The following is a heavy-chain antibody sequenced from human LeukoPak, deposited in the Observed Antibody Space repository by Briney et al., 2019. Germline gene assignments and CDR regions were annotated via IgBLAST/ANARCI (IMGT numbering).Heavy chain of an antibody. CDR1: GGFFRGHY. CDR2: LNYRGST. J-gene: IGHJ4*02. Sequence: SQTLALICAVWGGFFRGHYSIWTRHPPAKALVGMGELNYRGSTNYNPSLKSRVPISVDTSQNHFPLKLSSVTAAGTAVYYCTRRRRDYVWGSYRQYYFDYWGQGTLVTVSS. CDR3: TRRRRDYVWGSYRQYYFDY. V-gene: IGHV4-34*01. D-gene: IGHD3-16*02.